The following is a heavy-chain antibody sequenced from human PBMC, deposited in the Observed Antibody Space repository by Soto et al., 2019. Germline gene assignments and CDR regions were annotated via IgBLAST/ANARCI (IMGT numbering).Heavy chain of an antibody. V-gene: IGHV4-30-4*01. CDR1: GGATTSDNY. Sequence: ASETLSLTCTVSGGATTSDNYWTWIRQPPGKGLEWLGHIYYSGSTDYNPSLKSRLAISIDTSKNQFSLKLSSVTAADTAVYFCAREGGMSSDGLYYFDSWGQGTLVNVSS. CDR2: IYYSGST. D-gene: IGHD3-10*01. J-gene: IGHJ4*02. CDR3: AREGGMSSDGLYYFDS.